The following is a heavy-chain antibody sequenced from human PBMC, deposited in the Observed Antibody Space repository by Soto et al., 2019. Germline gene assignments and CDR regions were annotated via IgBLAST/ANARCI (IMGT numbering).Heavy chain of an antibody. CDR2: IVPMFGTA. J-gene: IGHJ4*02. V-gene: IGHV1-69*13. Sequence: SVKVSCKASGYTFTNFGVTWVRRAPGQGLEWMGGIVPMFGTADYAQKFLGRVTITADDSTNSVYMEVSSLTSDDTAVYYCAKAVEIMTLDFDCWGPGTLVTVSS. CDR1: GYTFTNFG. D-gene: IGHD3-16*01. CDR3: AKAVEIMTLDFDC.